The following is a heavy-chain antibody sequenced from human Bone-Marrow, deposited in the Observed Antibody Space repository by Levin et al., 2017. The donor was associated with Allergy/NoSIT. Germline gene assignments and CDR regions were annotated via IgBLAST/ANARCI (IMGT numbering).Heavy chain of an antibody. J-gene: IGHJ3*02. D-gene: IGHD5-12*01. V-gene: IGHV1-69*13. Sequence: GASVKVSCKASGGTLSSNAISWVRQAPGQGLEWMGGIIPIFGTPNYAQKFQGRVTITADESTSTAYMELSSLRSEDTAVYYCETDGIVARTVDGFDIWGQGTMVTVSS. CDR3: ETDGIVARTVDGFDI. CDR2: IIPIFGTP. CDR1: GGTLSSNA.